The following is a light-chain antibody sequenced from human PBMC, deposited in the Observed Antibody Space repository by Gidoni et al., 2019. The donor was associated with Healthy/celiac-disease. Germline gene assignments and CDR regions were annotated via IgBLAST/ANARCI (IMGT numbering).Light chain of an antibody. V-gene: IGKV3-15*01. J-gene: IGKJ2*01. CDR1: QSVSSN. CDR3: QQYNNWLPYT. Sequence: EIVLAQPPATLSVSPGERATLSSRASQSVSSNLAWYQQKPGQPPRLLIYGASTRATGIPARFSGSGSGTEFTLTISSLQSEDFAVYYCQQYNNWLPYTFGQGTKLEIK. CDR2: GAS.